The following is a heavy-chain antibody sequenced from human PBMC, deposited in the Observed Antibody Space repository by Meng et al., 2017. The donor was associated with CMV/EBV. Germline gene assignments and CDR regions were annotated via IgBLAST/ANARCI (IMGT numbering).Heavy chain of an antibody. CDR2: ISSSGSTI. CDR3: ARALCGGDCSSYYYYYGMDV. J-gene: IGHJ6*02. CDR1: GFSFFSYG. V-gene: IGHV3-48*04. Sequence: SCAASGFSFFSYGMLWVRQAPGTGLAWVSYISSSGSTIFYADSVKGRFTISRYNAKNSLYLQKNSLRAEDTAVYYCARALCGGDCSSYYYYYGMDVWGQGTTVTVSS. D-gene: IGHD2-21*01.